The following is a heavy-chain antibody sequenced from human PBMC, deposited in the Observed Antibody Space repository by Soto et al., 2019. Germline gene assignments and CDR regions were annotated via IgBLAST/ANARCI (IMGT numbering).Heavy chain of an antibody. Sequence: EVQLLESGGGLVQPGGSLRLSCAASGFTFRSYAMSWVRQAPGKGLEWVSSISGSGGSTYYADSLKGRFTISRDNSKNTLYLQMNSLRAEDTAVYYCAKENGYSSSWFEFDYWGQGTLVTVSS. CDR1: GFTFRSYA. CDR3: AKENGYSSSWFEFDY. J-gene: IGHJ4*02. D-gene: IGHD6-13*01. V-gene: IGHV3-23*01. CDR2: ISGSGGST.